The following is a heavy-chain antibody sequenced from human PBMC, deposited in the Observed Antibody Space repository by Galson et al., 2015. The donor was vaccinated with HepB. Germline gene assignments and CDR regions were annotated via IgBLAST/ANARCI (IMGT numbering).Heavy chain of an antibody. CDR1: GGTFSSYT. V-gene: IGHV1-69*02. Sequence: SVKVSCKASGGTFSSYTISWVRQAPGQGLEWMGRIIPILGIANYEQKFQGRVTITADKSTSTAYMELSSLRSEDTAVYYCARDSDSDGPIDYWGQGTLVTVSS. D-gene: IGHD2-21*02. CDR3: ARDSDSDGPIDY. CDR2: IIPILGIA. J-gene: IGHJ4*02.